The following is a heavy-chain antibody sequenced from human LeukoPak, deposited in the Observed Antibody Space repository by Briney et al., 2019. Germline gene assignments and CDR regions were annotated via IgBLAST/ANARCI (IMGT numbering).Heavy chain of an antibody. V-gene: IGHV3-48*01. Sequence: PGGSLRLSCAASGFTFSDYSMNWVRQATGKGLEWVSYISSIGATIYYADSVKGRFTISRDNAKNSLFLQMNSLRAEDTAVYYCARGPHKYVTSANPDYWGQGTLVTVSS. CDR1: GFTFSDYS. CDR2: ISSIGATI. J-gene: IGHJ4*02. D-gene: IGHD2/OR15-2a*01. CDR3: ARGPHKYVTSANPDY.